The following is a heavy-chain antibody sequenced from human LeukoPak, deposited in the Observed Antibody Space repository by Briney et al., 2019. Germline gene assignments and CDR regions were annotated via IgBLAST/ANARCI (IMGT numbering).Heavy chain of an antibody. CDR1: GGSISSYY. D-gene: IGHD2-15*01. CDR3: ARRYCSGGSCYSAFDY. V-gene: IGHV4-59*08. J-gene: IGHJ4*02. CDR2: IYYSGST. Sequence: PSETLSLTCTVSGGSISSYYWSWIRQPPGKGLEWIGYIYYSGSTKYNPSLKSRVTISVDTSKNQFSLNLSSVTAAETPMYYCARRYCSGGSCYSAFDYWGQGTLVTVSS.